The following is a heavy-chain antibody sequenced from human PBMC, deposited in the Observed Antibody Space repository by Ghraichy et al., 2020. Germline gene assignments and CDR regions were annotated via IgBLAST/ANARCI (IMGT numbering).Heavy chain of an antibody. Sequence: GGSLRLSCAASGFTFIRYGMHWVRQAPDRGLEWVAVTSYDGSNKFYGASVQGRFTISRDNSKNTLFLQMNSLRPEDTAVYYCAKERDTSGYYSFRGDYYGMDVWGQGTTVTVSS. CDR1: GFTFIRYG. V-gene: IGHV3-30*18. D-gene: IGHD3-22*01. CDR3: AKERDTSGYYSFRGDYYGMDV. J-gene: IGHJ6*02. CDR2: TSYDGSNK.